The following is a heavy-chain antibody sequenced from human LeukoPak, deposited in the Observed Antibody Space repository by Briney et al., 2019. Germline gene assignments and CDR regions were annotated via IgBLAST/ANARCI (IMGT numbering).Heavy chain of an antibody. CDR1: GGSIGSYY. J-gene: IGHJ4*02. D-gene: IGHD3-10*01. V-gene: IGHV4-4*07. Sequence: SETLSLTCTVSGGSIGSYYWSWIRQPPGKGLEWIGRIYTSGSTNYNPSLKSRVTISVDTSKNQFSLKLSSVTAADTAVYYCARRGYYGSGSFDYWGQGTLVTVSS. CDR3: ARRGYYGSGSFDY. CDR2: IYTSGST.